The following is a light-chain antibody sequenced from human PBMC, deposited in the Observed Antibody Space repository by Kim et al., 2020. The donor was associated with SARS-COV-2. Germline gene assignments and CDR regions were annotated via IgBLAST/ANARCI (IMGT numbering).Light chain of an antibody. J-gene: IGLJ3*02. Sequence: NFMLTQSPSVSESPGETVTISCTRRSGSIASNYVQWYQQRPGSAPSTVIYEDNQRPSGVPARFSGSIDSSSNSASLTISGLRTEDEADYYCQSYDSSTPCVFGGGTKVTVL. CDR2: EDN. V-gene: IGLV6-57*03. CDR3: QSYDSSTPCV. CDR1: SGSIASNY.